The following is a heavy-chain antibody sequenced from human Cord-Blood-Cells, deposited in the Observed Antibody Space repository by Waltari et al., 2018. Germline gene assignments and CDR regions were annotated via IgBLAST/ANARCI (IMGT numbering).Heavy chain of an antibody. J-gene: IGHJ3*02. CDR3: ARDGVGYCSSTSCYRNAFDI. V-gene: IGHV3-33*01. CDR1: GFTFSSYG. D-gene: IGHD2-2*01. Sequence: QVQLVESGGGVVQPGRSLRLSCAASGFTFSSYGMHWVRQAPGKGLAWVAVIWYDGSNKYYADSVKCRFTISRDNSKNTLYLQMNSLRAEDTAVYYCARDGVGYCSSTSCYRNAFDIWGQGTMVTVSS. CDR2: IWYDGSNK.